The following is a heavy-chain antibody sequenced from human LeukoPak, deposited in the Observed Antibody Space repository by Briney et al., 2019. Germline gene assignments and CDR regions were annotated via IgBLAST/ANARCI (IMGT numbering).Heavy chain of an antibody. Sequence: GGSLRLSCAASGFTFSSYAMSWVRQAPGKGLEWVSDINGSGGSTYYADSVKGRFTISRDNSKNTLYLQMNSLRAEDTAVYYCAEDLPDSGSYNDAFDIWGQGTMVTVSS. V-gene: IGHV3-23*01. CDR1: GFTFSSYA. J-gene: IGHJ3*02. D-gene: IGHD1-26*01. CDR2: INGSGGST. CDR3: AEDLPDSGSYNDAFDI.